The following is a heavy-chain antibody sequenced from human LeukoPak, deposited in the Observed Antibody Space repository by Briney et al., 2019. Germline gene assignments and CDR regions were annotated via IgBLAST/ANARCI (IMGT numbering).Heavy chain of an antibody. V-gene: IGHV1-2*02. CDR3: ARDQGRGIAARPENLDY. CDR1: GYTFTGYY. CDR2: INPNSGGT. Sequence: ASVKVSCKAPGYTFTGYYMHWVRQAPGQGLEWMGWINPNSGGTNYAQKFQGRVTMTRDTSISTAYMELSRLRSDDTAVYYCARDQGRGIAARPENLDYWGQGTLVTVSS. D-gene: IGHD6-6*01. J-gene: IGHJ4*02.